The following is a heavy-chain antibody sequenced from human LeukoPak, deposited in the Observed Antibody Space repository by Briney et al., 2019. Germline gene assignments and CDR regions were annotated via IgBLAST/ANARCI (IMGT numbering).Heavy chain of an antibody. D-gene: IGHD3-22*01. CDR1: EFTFSNYA. V-gene: IGHV3-30-3*01. CDR3: ARARNDYDSSGFSTLDY. J-gene: IGHJ4*02. Sequence: PGGSLRLSCAASEFTFSNYAMHWVRQAPGKGLAWVAVISYDGNSKSYANSVKGRFTISRDNSKNTLYLQMNSLRAEDTAVYYCARARNDYDSSGFSTLDYWGQGTLVTVSS. CDR2: ISYDGNSK.